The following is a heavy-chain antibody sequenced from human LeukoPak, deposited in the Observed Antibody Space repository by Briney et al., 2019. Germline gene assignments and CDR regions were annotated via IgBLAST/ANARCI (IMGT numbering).Heavy chain of an antibody. V-gene: IGHV1-8*01. CDR1: GYTFTIYD. CDR3: ARAAYYSSGWPLDY. Sequence: ASVKVSCKASGYTFTIYDINWVRQATGQGLEWMGWMNPNSGNTGYAQKFQGRVTMTRNTSISTAYMELSSLRSEDTAVYYCARAAYYSSGWPLDYWGQGTLVTVSS. J-gene: IGHJ4*02. D-gene: IGHD6-19*01. CDR2: MNPNSGNT.